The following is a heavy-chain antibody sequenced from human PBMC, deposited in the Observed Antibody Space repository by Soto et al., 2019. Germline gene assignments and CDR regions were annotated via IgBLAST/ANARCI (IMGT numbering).Heavy chain of an antibody. J-gene: IGHJ4*02. CDR2: ISYDGSNT. CDR1: GFTFSSYG. D-gene: IGHD6-19*01. V-gene: IGHV3-30*18. Sequence: QVQLVESGGGVVQPGRSLRLSCAASGFTFSSYGMHWVRQAPGKGLEWVAVISYDGSNTYYGDTVKGRFTISRDNSKNTLSLQMNRLRAEDTAVYYCAKDGNVYSSGWYAPSLDYWGQGTLVTVSS. CDR3: AKDGNVYSSGWYAPSLDY.